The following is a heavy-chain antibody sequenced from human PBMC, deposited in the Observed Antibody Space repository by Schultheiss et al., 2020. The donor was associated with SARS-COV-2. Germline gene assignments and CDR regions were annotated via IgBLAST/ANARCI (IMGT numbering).Heavy chain of an antibody. V-gene: IGHV4-4*02. D-gene: IGHD3-10*01. J-gene: IGHJ4*02. CDR3: ARLITMVRGLIDY. CDR2: IYHSGST. CDR1: GGSISSSNW. Sequence: SETLSLTCAVSGGSISSSNWWSWVRQPPGKGLEWIGEIYHSGSTNYNPSLKSRVTISVDTSKNQFSLKLSSVTAADTAVYYCARLITMVRGLIDYWGQGTLVTVSS.